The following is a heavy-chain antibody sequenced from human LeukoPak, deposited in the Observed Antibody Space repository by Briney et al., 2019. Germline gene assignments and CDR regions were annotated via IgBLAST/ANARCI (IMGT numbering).Heavy chain of an antibody. CDR1: GYTFTGYY. CDR2: INPNSGDT. CDR3: ARDMEYCGGVCYSGAYNY. Sequence: EASVKVSCKASGYTFTGYYVHWVRQAPGQGLEWMGWINPNSGDTKYAQKFQGRVTMTRDTSIRTVYMELSSLRSDDTAVYYCARDMEYCGGVCYSGAYNYWGQGTLVTVSS. D-gene: IGHD2-21*02. V-gene: IGHV1-2*02. J-gene: IGHJ4*02.